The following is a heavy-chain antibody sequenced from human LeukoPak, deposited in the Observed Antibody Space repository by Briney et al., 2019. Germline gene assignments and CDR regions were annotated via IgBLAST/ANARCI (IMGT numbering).Heavy chain of an antibody. V-gene: IGHV1-46*01. J-gene: IGHJ6*02. CDR3: ARDLFQTDYYYGMDV. CDR1: GYTFTSYY. CDR2: INPSGGST. Sequence: GASVKASCKASGYTFTSYYMHWVRQAPGQGLEWMGIINPSGGSTSYAQKFQGRVTMTRDTSTSTVYMELSSLRSEDTAVYYCARDLFQTDYYYGMDVWGQGTTVTVSS.